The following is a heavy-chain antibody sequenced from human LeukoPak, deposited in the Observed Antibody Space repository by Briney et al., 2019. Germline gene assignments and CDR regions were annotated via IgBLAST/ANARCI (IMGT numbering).Heavy chain of an antibody. J-gene: IGHJ4*02. D-gene: IGHD1-26*01. CDR1: GFTFSNAW. V-gene: IGHV3-15*01. CDR3: TTAPGWELLRSIDY. Sequence: GRSLRLSCAASGFTFSNAWMSWVRQAAGKGLEWGGRIKSKTDGGTTDYAAPVKGRFTISRDDSKNTLYLQMNSLKTEDTAVYHCTTAPGWELLRSIDYWGQGTLVTVSS. CDR2: IKSKTDGGTT.